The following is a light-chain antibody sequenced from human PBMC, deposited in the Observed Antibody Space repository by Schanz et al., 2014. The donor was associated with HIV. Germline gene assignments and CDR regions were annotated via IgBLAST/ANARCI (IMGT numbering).Light chain of an antibody. CDR3: TSYASSRSMV. J-gene: IGLJ1*01. Sequence: QSALTQPASVSGSPGQSITISCTGTSSDVGGYNYVSWYQQHPGIAPKLMIYDVSNRPSGVSNRFSGSKSGNTASLTISGLQAEDEADYYCTSYASSRSMVFGTGTKLTVL. CDR2: DVS. CDR1: SSDVGGYNY. V-gene: IGLV2-14*03.